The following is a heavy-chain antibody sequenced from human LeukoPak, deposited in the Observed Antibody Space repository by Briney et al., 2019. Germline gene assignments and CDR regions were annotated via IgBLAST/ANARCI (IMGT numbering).Heavy chain of an antibody. J-gene: IGHJ4*02. CDR1: GYTFTSYY. D-gene: IGHD2-21*02. V-gene: IGHV1-46*01. Sequence: ASVKVSCKASGYTFTSYYMHWVRQAPGQGLEWMGIINLSGGSTSYAQKFQGRVTMTRDTSTSTVYMELSSLRSEDTAVYYCARRALYCGGDCYLDYWGQGTLVTVSS. CDR2: INLSGGST. CDR3: ARRALYCGGDCYLDY.